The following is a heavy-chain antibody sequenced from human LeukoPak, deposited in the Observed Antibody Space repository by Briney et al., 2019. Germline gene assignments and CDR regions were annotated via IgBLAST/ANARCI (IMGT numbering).Heavy chain of an antibody. CDR3: AKSAAAGRRGNAFDI. V-gene: IGHV3-11*01. CDR1: GFTFSDYY. D-gene: IGHD6-13*01. Sequence: GGSLRLSCAASGFTFSDYYMSWIRQAPGKGLEWVSYISSSGSTIYYADSVKGRFTISRDNAKNSLYLQMNSLRAEDTALYYCAKSAAAGRRGNAFDIWGQGTMVTVSS. CDR2: ISSSGSTI. J-gene: IGHJ3*02.